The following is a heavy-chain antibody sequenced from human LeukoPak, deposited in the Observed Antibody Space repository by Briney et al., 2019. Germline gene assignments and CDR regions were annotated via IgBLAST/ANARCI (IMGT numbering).Heavy chain of an antibody. J-gene: IGHJ3*02. V-gene: IGHV3-23*01. CDR3: ARDPNGDYIGAFEI. D-gene: IGHD4-17*01. CDR2: ISGAGDTT. Sequence: GGSLRLSCAASGFTFSSYAMMWLRQAPGKGLEWVSAISGAGDTTLYADSVKGRFTISRDNSKNTLYLQMSSLRAEDTAVYYCARDPNGDYIGAFEIWGQGTMVTVSS. CDR1: GFTFSSYA.